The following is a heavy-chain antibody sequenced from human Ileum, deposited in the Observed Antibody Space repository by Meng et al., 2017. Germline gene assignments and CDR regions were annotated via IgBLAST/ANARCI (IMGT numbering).Heavy chain of an antibody. Sequence: QVPLVQSGAEVKKPGASVKVSCKASGNTFTTYGISLVRQAPGQGLEWMGRMNTDKGNTNYAQKFQGRVTMTRDTSTSTAYMELRSLRSDDTAVYYCAREGAYNGGDYWGQGTLVTVSS. CDR3: AREGAYNGGDY. V-gene: IGHV1-18*01. D-gene: IGHD1-1*01. J-gene: IGHJ4*02. CDR2: MNTDKGNT. CDR1: GNTFTTYG.